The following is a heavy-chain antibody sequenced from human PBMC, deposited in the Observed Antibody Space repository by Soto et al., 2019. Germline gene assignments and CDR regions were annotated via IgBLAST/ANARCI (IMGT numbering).Heavy chain of an antibody. Sequence: QVQLQESGPGLVKPSGTLSLTCAVSGVSINSSNWWRWVRQPPGKGLEWIGEIYHSGSTNYNPSLKSRVTISVDKSKNQFSLKLRAVTAADTAVYYCARVAEWSGDDAVDIWGQGTMVPVSS. J-gene: IGHJ3*02. CDR1: GVSINSSNW. CDR3: ARVAEWSGDDAVDI. D-gene: IGHD3-3*01. V-gene: IGHV4-4*02. CDR2: IYHSGST.